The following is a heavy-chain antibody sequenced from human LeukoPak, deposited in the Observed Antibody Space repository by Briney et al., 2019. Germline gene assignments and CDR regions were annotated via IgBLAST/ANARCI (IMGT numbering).Heavy chain of an antibody. CDR2: IYYSGST. V-gene: IGHV4-59*01. Sequence: PSETLSLTCTVSGGSISSYYWSWIRQPPGKGLEWIGYIYYSGSTNYNPSLKSRVTIPVDTSKNQFSLKLSSVTAADTAVYYCARLYCSSTSCHLDYWGQGTLVTVSS. J-gene: IGHJ4*02. D-gene: IGHD2-2*01. CDR3: ARLYCSSTSCHLDY. CDR1: GGSISSYY.